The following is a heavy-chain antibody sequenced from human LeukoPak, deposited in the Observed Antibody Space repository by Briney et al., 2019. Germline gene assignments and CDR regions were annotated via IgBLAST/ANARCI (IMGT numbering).Heavy chain of an antibody. Sequence: PGXXLRLSCAASGFTFSSSWMHWVRHAPGKGLEWVSRISTYGSTTTYADSVKGGFTISRDNAENTLYLQMNSLRAEDTAVYYCASRVMAVNGFDIWGQGTMVTVSS. D-gene: IGHD3-16*01. CDR2: ISTYGSTT. V-gene: IGHV3-74*01. CDR3: ASRVMAVNGFDI. CDR1: GFTFSSSW. J-gene: IGHJ3*02.